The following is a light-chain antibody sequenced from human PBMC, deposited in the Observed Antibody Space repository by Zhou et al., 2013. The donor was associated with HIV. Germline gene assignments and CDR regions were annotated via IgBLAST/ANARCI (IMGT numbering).Light chain of an antibody. V-gene: IGKV1-33*01. J-gene: IGKJ2*01. Sequence: DIQMTQSPSSLSASVGDRVTITCQASQDITNYLNWYQQKPGEAPKLLITDASSLETGVPLRFSGSGSGTHFAFTISSLQPEDIATYYCQHYDTVPYTFGQGTKV. CDR3: QHYDTVPYT. CDR2: DAS. CDR1: QDITNY.